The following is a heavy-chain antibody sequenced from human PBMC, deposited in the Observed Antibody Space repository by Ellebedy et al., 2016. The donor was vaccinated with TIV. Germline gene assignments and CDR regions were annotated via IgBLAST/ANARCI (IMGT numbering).Heavy chain of an antibody. CDR1: GYTFTDYY. J-gene: IGHJ4*02. V-gene: IGHV1-2*02. CDR2: INPTSGGT. D-gene: IGHD1-26*01. Sequence: AASVKVSCKASGYTFTDYYLHWVRQAPGQGLAWMGWINPTSGGTNYAQKFQGRVTLTRDTSISTAYMELSGLRTDDTAVYFCARTSGAGSFYHWGQGPLVTVSS. CDR3: ARTSGAGSFYH.